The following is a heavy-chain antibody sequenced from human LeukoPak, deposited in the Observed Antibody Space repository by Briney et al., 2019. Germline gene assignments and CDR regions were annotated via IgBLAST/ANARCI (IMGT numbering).Heavy chain of an antibody. CDR3: ARVAGQNGGMIVS. Sequence: SETLSLTCTVSGGSISSSSCYWGWIRQPPGKGLEWIGSIYYSGSTYYNPSLKSRVTISVDTSKNQFSLKLSSVTAADTAVYYCARVAGQNGGMIVSWGQGTLVTVSS. V-gene: IGHV4-39*07. D-gene: IGHD6-19*01. J-gene: IGHJ4*02. CDR2: IYYSGST. CDR1: GGSISSSSCY.